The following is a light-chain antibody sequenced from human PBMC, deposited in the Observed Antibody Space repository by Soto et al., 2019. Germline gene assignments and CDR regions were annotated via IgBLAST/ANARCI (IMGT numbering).Light chain of an antibody. J-gene: IGLJ1*01. CDR2: GNI. CDR3: QSYDSTLSAGYV. Sequence: QSVLTQPPSVSWSPGQRVTISCTGSSSNIWAGYDVHWYQQRPGTAPKLLIFGNINRPSGVPDRFSGSKSGTSASLAITGLQAEDEGDYYCQSYDSTLSAGYVFRTGTKVTVL. V-gene: IGLV1-40*01. CDR1: SSNIWAGYD.